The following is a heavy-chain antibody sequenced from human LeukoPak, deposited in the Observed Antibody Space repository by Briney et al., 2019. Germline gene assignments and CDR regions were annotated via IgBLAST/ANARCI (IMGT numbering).Heavy chain of an antibody. V-gene: IGHV3-74*01. CDR3: AREVITAANYFDY. Sequence: PGGSLRLSRAASGFTFSSYWMHWVRQAPGEGLLWVSRVTGDGRSINYADSVKGRFTISRDNAKNTLYLQMNSLRAEDTAVYYCAREVITAANYFDYWGQGTQVTVSS. CDR2: VTGDGRSI. CDR1: GFTFSSYW. D-gene: IGHD6-13*01. J-gene: IGHJ4*02.